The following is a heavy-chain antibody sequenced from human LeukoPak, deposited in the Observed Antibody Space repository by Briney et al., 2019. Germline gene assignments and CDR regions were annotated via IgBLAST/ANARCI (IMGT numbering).Heavy chain of an antibody. D-gene: IGHD3-10*01. CDR3: EKNWLGYYMEV. CDR1: GFTFSSYA. Sequence: EPGGSLRLSCAASGFTFSSYAMSCVRQAPGKGLEWVSSISSGSTNTYYADSVKGRFTISRDNSKNTLYLQMNSLRAEDTAIYYCEKNWLGYYMEVRGKGTTVTVSS. V-gene: IGHV3-23*01. CDR2: ISSGSTNT. J-gene: IGHJ6*03.